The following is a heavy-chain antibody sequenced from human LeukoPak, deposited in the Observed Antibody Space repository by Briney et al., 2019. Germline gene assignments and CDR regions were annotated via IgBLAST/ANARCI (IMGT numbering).Heavy chain of an antibody. CDR2: IYYNGST. CDR3: ARETNYYGSGSYSSFNWFDP. J-gene: IGHJ5*02. D-gene: IGHD3-10*01. V-gene: IGHV4-39*07. CDR1: GGSISSSSYY. Sequence: SETLSLTCTVSGGSISSSSYYWGWIRQPPGKGLEWIGSIYYNGSTYYNPSLKSRVTISVDTSKNQFSLKLSSVTAADTAVYYCARETNYYGSGSYSSFNWFDPWGQGTLVTVSS.